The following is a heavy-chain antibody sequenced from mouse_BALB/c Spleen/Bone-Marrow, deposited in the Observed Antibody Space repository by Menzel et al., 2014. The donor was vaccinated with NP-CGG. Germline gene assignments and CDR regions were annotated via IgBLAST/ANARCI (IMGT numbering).Heavy chain of an antibody. Sequence: VQLQQSGPGLVKPSQSLSLTCTVTGYSITSDYAWNWIRQFPGNKLEWMGYISYSGDTSYNPSLKSRISITRDTSKNQFFLQSNSVTTADTATYYCARRGYYGSSLDYWGQGTTLTVSS. CDR3: ARRGYYGSSLDY. D-gene: IGHD1-1*01. CDR2: ISYSGDT. J-gene: IGHJ2*01. CDR1: GYSITSDYA. V-gene: IGHV3-2*02.